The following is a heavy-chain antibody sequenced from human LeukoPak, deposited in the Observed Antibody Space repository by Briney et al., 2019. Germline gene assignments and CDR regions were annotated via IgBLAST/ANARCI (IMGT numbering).Heavy chain of an antibody. V-gene: IGHV1-69*13. CDR2: IIPIFGTA. Sequence: GASVKVSCKASGGTFSSYAISWVRQAPGQGLEWMGGIIPIFGTANYAQKFQGRVTITADESTSTAYMELSSLRSEDTAVYYCARDRINSASYYSTFDYWGQGTLVTVSS. D-gene: IGHD1-26*01. J-gene: IGHJ4*02. CDR1: GGTFSSYA. CDR3: ARDRINSASYYSTFDY.